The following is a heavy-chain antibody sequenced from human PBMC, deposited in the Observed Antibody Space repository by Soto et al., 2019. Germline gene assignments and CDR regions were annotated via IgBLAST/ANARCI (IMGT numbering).Heavy chain of an antibody. Sequence: PGGFLRLSCAASGFTFSNYWMRWVRQAPGKGLEWVANIRQDGSEKYYVDSVKGRFTISRDNAKNSLYLQMNSLRAEDTAVYYCARVERKIIGVYYYYMDVWGKGTTVTVSS. D-gene: IGHD6-6*01. CDR2: IRQDGSEK. CDR1: GFTFSNYW. J-gene: IGHJ6*03. CDR3: ARVERKIIGVYYYYMDV. V-gene: IGHV3-7*04.